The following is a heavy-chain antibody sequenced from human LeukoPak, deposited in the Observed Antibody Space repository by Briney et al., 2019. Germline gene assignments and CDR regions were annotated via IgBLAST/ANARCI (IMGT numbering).Heavy chain of an antibody. D-gene: IGHD1-26*01. Sequence: PSETLSLTCAVSGGSISSSNWWSWVRQSPDKGLEWTGEIYHTGSTNYKPSLRSRVTISVDKSKNQYSLKVSSVTAADTAVYYCAPAAVGATWSPFDYWGQGTLVTVSS. J-gene: IGHJ4*02. CDR3: APAAVGATWSPFDY. CDR1: GGSISSSNW. CDR2: IYHTGST. V-gene: IGHV4-4*02.